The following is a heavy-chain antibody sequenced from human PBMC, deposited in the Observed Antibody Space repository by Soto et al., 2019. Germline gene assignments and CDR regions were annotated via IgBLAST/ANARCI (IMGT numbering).Heavy chain of an antibody. Sequence: QVQLVQSGAEVKQPGSSVKVSCKASGGTFSSYAISWVRQAPGQGLEWMGGIIPIFDTADYAQKFQGRVTITADDSTNTAYMELSSLRFEDTAVYYCAGHSSGVPGYYYGMDVWGQGTTVTVAS. V-gene: IGHV1-69*12. D-gene: IGHD3-22*01. CDR1: GGTFSSYA. CDR3: AGHSSGVPGYYYGMDV. CDR2: IIPIFDTA. J-gene: IGHJ6*02.